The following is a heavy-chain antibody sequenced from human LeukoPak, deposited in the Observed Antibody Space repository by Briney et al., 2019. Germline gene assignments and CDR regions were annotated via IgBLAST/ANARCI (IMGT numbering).Heavy chain of an antibody. D-gene: IGHD6-19*01. V-gene: IGHV4-34*01. CDR2: INHSGST. CDR1: GGSFSGYY. CDR3: ARAVPGYSSGWSRPPKYYFDY. J-gene: IGHJ4*02. Sequence: PSETLSLTCAVYGGSFSGYYWSWIRQPPGKGLEWIGEINHSGSTNYSPSLKSRVTISVDTSKNQFSLKLSSVTAADTAVYYCARAVPGYSSGWSRPPKYYFDYWGQGTLVTVFS.